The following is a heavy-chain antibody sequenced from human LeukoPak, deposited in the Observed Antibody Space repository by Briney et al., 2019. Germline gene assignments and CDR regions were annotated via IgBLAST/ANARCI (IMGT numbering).Heavy chain of an antibody. Sequence: GGSLRPSCAASGFTFSSYAMSWVRQAPGKGLEWVSAISGSGGSTYYADSVKGRFTISRDNSKNTLYLQMNSLRAEDTAVYYCAKDKYSSGWYESPFDYWGQGTLVTVSS. V-gene: IGHV3-23*01. CDR1: GFTFSSYA. D-gene: IGHD6-19*01. J-gene: IGHJ4*02. CDR3: AKDKYSSGWYESPFDY. CDR2: ISGSGGST.